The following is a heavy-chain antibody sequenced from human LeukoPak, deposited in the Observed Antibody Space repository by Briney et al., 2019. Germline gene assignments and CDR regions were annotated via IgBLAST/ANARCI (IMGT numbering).Heavy chain of an antibody. CDR3: ATSSNAYNDQ. CDR2: IRNKANNYAT. D-gene: IGHD5-24*01. Sequence: VGSLRLSCAASGFTFSGFSLHWVRQASGKGLEWVGRIRNKANNYATTYAASVRGRFTIPRDDSKNTAYLQMNSLKTEDTALYYCATSSNAYNDQWGQGTLVTVSS. CDR1: GFTFSGFS. V-gene: IGHV3-73*01. J-gene: IGHJ4*02.